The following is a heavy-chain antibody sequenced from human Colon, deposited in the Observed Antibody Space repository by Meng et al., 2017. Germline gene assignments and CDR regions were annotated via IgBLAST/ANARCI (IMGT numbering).Heavy chain of an antibody. CDR2: TNYRSKWYN. CDR3: ASTENHF. D-gene: IGHD1-26*01. CDR1: GDSVSSKSAA. J-gene: IGHJ4*02. Sequence: LLQQSFPGLVKPSHTLSLTCAISGDSVSSKSAAWSWIRQSPSRGLEWLGRTNYRSKWYNDYAVSVKRRISINPDTSKNQFSLRLNSVTPEDTAVYYCASTENHFWGQGTLVTVSS. V-gene: IGHV6-1*01.